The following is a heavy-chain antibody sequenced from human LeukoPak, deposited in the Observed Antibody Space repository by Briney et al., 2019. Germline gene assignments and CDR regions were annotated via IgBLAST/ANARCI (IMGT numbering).Heavy chain of an antibody. J-gene: IGHJ4*02. CDR1: GFTFSSYA. CDR2: ISYDGSNK. CDR3: AKGDPYGDYYVDY. V-gene: IGHV3-30*04. Sequence: GRSLRLSCAASGFTFSSYAMHRVRQAPGKGLEWVAVISYDGSNKYYADSVKGRFTISRDNSKNTLYLQMNSLRAEDTAVYYCAKGDPYGDYYVDYWGQGTLVTVSS. D-gene: IGHD4-17*01.